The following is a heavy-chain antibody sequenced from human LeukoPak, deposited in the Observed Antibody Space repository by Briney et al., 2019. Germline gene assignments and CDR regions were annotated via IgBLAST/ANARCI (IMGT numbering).Heavy chain of an antibody. CDR1: GYTFTSYY. J-gene: IGHJ5*02. V-gene: IGHV1-46*01. Sequence: ASVKVSCKASGYTFTSYYMHWVRQAPGQGLEWMGIINPSGGSTSYAQKFQGRVTMTRDTSTSTAYMELRSLRSDDTAVYYCARRGLPILEWSNGWFDPWGQGTLVTVSS. CDR3: ARRGLPILEWSNGWFDP. CDR2: INPSGGST. D-gene: IGHD3-3*01.